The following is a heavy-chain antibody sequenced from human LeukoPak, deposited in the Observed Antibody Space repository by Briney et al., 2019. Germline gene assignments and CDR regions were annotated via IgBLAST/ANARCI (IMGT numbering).Heavy chain of an antibody. J-gene: IGHJ6*02. CDR2: IYYSGST. D-gene: IGHD6-13*01. CDR3: ARDGYSSSYYYYGMDV. V-gene: IGHV4-59*01. Sequence: SETLSLTCTVSGGSISSYYWSWIRQPPGKGLEWIGHIYYSGSTNYNPSLKSRVTMSIDTSKNQFSLKLSSVTAADTAVYYCARDGYSSSYYYYGMDVWGQGTTVTVSS. CDR1: GGSISSYY.